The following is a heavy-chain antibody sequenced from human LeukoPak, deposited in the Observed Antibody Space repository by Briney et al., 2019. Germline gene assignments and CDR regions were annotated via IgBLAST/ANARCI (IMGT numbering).Heavy chain of an antibody. V-gene: IGHV3-30*03. CDR2: ISYDGSNK. CDR1: GFTFSRYG. Sequence: GGSLRLSCAASGFTFSRYGMHWVRQAPGKGLEWVAVISYDGSNKYYGDSVKGRFTISRDNSKNTLYLQMSSLRAEDTAVYYCVTPIGTYYFDYWGQGTLVTVSS. D-gene: IGHD1-26*01. J-gene: IGHJ4*02. CDR3: VTPIGTYYFDY.